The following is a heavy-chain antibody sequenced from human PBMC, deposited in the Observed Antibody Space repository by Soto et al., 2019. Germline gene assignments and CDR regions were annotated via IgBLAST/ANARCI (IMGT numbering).Heavy chain of an antibody. CDR1: GGSISSYY. Sequence: SETLSLTCTVSGGSISSYYWSWIRQPPGKGLEWIGYIYYSGSTNYNPSLKSRVTISVDTSKNQFSLKLSSVTAADTAVYYCARLYYDFWSGYYAGYYYYMDVWGKGTTVTVSS. V-gene: IGHV4-59*01. CDR3: ARLYYDFWSGYYAGYYYYMDV. J-gene: IGHJ6*03. CDR2: IYYSGST. D-gene: IGHD3-3*01.